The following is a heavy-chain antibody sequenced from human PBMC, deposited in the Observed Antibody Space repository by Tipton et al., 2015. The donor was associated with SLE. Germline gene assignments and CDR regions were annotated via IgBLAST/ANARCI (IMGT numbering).Heavy chain of an antibody. CDR3: ARGQVLVYDFRSGNFGRQFNN. CDR2: INHNGST. Sequence: TLSLTCTVFGGSFSGYYWNWFRQPPGKGLEWIGEINHNGSTTYNPSLKNRVTISSHTSKKQFSLKLTSVTAADTAMYYCARGQVLVYDFRSGNFGRQFNNWGQGILVTVSS. V-gene: IGHV4-34*01. CDR1: GGSFSGYY. D-gene: IGHD3-3*01. J-gene: IGHJ4*02.